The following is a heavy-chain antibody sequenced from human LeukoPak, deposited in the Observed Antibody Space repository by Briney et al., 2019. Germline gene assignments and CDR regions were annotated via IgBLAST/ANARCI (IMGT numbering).Heavy chain of an antibody. D-gene: IGHD3-22*01. CDR3: ARGRANYDSTGYYY. J-gene: IGHJ4*02. Sequence: SETLSLTCSVSGGSINSYYWTWIRQPPGKGLEWIGYIYSSGSTKYNPSLRSRVTITIDTSKNQFSLKLSSVTAADTAVYYCARGRANYDSTGYYYWGQGILVTVSS. CDR2: IYSSGST. CDR1: GGSINSYY. V-gene: IGHV4-59*01.